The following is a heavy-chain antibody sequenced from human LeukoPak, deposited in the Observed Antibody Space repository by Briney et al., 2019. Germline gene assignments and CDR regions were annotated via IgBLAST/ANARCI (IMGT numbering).Heavy chain of an antibody. CDR2: IWYDGSNK. CDR1: GFTFSSYG. D-gene: IGHD6-13*01. V-gene: IGHV3-33*06. CDR3: AKGIAAAGPFDY. Sequence: GRSLRLSCAASGFTFSSYGMHWVRQAPGKGLEWVAVIWYDGSNKYYADSVKGRFTISRDNSKNTLYLQMNSLRAEDTAVYYCAKGIAAAGPFDYWGQGTLVTVSS. J-gene: IGHJ4*02.